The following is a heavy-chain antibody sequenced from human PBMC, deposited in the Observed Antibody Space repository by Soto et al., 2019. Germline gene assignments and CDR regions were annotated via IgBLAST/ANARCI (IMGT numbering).Heavy chain of an antibody. J-gene: IGHJ6*02. Sequence: KPSETLSLTCAVYGGSFSGYYWSWIRQPPGKGLEWIGEINHSGSTNYNPSLKSRVTISVDTSKNQFSLKLTSVTAADTAVYYCARGLGLDRGVRAHYGMDVWGQGATVIVSS. CDR1: GGSFSGYY. D-gene: IGHD3-10*01. CDR3: ARGLGLDRGVRAHYGMDV. V-gene: IGHV4-34*01. CDR2: INHSGST.